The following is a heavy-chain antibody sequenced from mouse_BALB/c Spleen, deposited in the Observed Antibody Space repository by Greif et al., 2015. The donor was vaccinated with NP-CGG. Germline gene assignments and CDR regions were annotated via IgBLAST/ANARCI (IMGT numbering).Heavy chain of an antibody. Sequence: QVQLQQSGAELVKPGAPVKLSCKASGYTFTSYWMNWVKQRPGRGLEWIGRIDPSDSETHYNQKFKDKATLTVDKSSSTAYIQLSSLTSEDSAVYYCARTGRYDDAMDYWGQGTSVTVSS. D-gene: IGHD2-14*01. J-gene: IGHJ4*01. CDR3: ARTGRYDDAMDY. CDR2: IDPSDSET. CDR1: GYTFTSYW. V-gene: IGHV1-69*02.